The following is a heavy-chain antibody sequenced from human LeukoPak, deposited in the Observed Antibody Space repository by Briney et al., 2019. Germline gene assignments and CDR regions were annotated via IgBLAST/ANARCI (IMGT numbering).Heavy chain of an antibody. CDR3: ARASRDGYFDY. J-gene: IGHJ4*02. V-gene: IGHV1-46*01. D-gene: IGHD5-24*01. CDR2: INPSGGIT. Sequence: ASVKVSCKASGYTFTNYYMHWVRQAPGQGLEWMGIINPSGGITTYAQKFHGRVTMTRDTSTSTVYMELSSLRSEDTAVYYCARASRDGYFDYWGQGTLVTVSS. CDR1: GYTFTNYY.